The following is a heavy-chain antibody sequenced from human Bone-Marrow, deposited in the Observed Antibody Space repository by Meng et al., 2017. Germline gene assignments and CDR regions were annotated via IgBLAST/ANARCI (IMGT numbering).Heavy chain of an antibody. V-gene: IGHV3-30*01. CDR3: TAMTGGSGWYGAFNI. J-gene: IGHJ3*02. CDR1: GFTFSSYE. D-gene: IGHD6-19*01. Sequence: GESLKISCAASGFTFSSYEMNWVLQAPGKGLEWVAVISYDGSNKYYADSVKGRFTISRDNSKNTLYLQMNSLRAEDTAVYYCTAMTGGSGWYGAFNIWGQGTMVTVSS. CDR2: ISYDGSNK.